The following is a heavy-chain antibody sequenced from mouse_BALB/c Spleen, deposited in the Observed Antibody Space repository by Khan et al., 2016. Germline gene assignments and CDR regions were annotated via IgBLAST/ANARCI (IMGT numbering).Heavy chain of an antibody. CDR3: ARPYYGNYAWFAY. Sequence: VQLQQPGAELVRPGALVKLSCKASGFNIKDYYMHWVKQRPEQGLEWIGWIDPENGNTIYEPKFQGKASITADTSSNTAYLQLSSLTSEDTAVYYCARPYYGNYAWFAYWGQGTLITVSA. CDR1: GFNIKDYY. CDR2: IDPENGNT. D-gene: IGHD2-10*01. V-gene: IGHV14-1*02. J-gene: IGHJ3*01.